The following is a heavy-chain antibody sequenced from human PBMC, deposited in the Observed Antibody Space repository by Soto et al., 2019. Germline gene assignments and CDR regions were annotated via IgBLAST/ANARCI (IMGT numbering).Heavy chain of an antibody. CDR2: IWYDGSNK. D-gene: IGHD2-15*01. CDR1: GFTFSSYG. J-gene: IGHJ4*02. CDR3: AKGAYCSGGSCYIKGFDY. V-gene: IGHV3-30*02. Sequence: PGGSLRLSCAASGFTFSSYGMHWVRQAPGKGLEWVAVIWYDGSNKYYADSVKGRFTISRDNSKNTLYLQMNSLRAEDTAVYYCAKGAYCSGGSCYIKGFDYWGQGTLVTVSS.